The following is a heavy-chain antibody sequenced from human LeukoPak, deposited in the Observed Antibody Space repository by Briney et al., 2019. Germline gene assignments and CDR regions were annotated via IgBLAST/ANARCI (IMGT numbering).Heavy chain of an antibody. Sequence: GGSLRLSCAASGFTFSSDWMHWVRQGPGKGLVWVSRVNSDGGSTNYADSVKGRFTISRDNAKDTLYLQMNSLRAEDTAVYYCARGVLNLGDIVVVVAAKDDAFDIWGQGTMVTVSS. CDR3: ARGVLNLGDIVVVVAAKDDAFDI. V-gene: IGHV3-74*01. CDR1: GFTFSSDW. D-gene: IGHD2-15*01. J-gene: IGHJ3*02. CDR2: VNSDGGST.